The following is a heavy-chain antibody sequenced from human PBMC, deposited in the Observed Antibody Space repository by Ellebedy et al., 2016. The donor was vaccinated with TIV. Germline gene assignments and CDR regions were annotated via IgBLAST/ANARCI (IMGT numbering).Heavy chain of an antibody. D-gene: IGHD3-10*01. CDR1: GFTFRNAW. CDR3: TTERLWFRETLYPPPFWFDP. J-gene: IGHJ5*02. V-gene: IGHV3-15*01. Sequence: GESLKISCAASGFTFRNAWMSWVRQAPGKGLEWVGRIKTKIDGGTKDYAAPVKGRFTISRDDSGNTLYLQMNSLTAEDTAVYYCTTERLWFRETLYPPPFWFDPWGQGTLVTVSS. CDR2: IKTKIDGGTK.